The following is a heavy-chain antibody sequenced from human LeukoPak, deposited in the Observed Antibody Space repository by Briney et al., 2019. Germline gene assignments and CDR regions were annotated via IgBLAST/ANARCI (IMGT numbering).Heavy chain of an antibody. Sequence: PGRSLRLSCAASGFTFSSHGMHWVRQAPGKGLEWVAVISYDGSNKYYADSVKGRFTISRDNSKNTLYLQMNSLRAEDTAVYYCAKDSGQWLPHDAFDIWGQGTMVTVSS. D-gene: IGHD6-19*01. CDR3: AKDSGQWLPHDAFDI. V-gene: IGHV3-30*18. J-gene: IGHJ3*02. CDR1: GFTFSSHG. CDR2: ISYDGSNK.